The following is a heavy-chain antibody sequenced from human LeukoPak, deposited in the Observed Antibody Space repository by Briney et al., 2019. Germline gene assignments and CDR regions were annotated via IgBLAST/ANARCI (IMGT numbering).Heavy chain of an antibody. J-gene: IGHJ3*02. V-gene: IGHV3-7*03. D-gene: IGHD6-19*01. CDR2: IKQDGSEK. CDR1: GFTFSSYW. Sequence: PGGSLRLSCAASGFTFSSYWMSWVRQAPGKGLEGGANIKQDGSEKYYVDSVKGRFTISRDNAKNSLYLQMNSLRAEDTAVYYCARLSSGWLSDAFDIWGQGTMVTVSS. CDR3: ARLSSGWLSDAFDI.